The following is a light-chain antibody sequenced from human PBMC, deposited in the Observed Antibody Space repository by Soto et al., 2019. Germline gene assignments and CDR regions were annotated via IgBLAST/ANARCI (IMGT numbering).Light chain of an antibody. CDR2: KAS. CDR3: QQYNDNWT. V-gene: IGKV1-5*03. Sequence: DIQMTQSPSTLSASVGDRVTITCRASQSISSWLAWHQQKPGKAPRLLIYKASNLESGVASRFSGSGSGTEFTLTITSLQRDDSAIYYCQQYNDNWTFGQGTKVEIK. CDR1: QSISSW. J-gene: IGKJ1*01.